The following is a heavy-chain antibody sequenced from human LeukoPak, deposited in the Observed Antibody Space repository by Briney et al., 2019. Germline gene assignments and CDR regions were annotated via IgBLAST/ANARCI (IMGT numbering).Heavy chain of an antibody. CDR1: GFTFSSYG. J-gene: IGHJ6*03. D-gene: IGHD3-3*01. CDR3: AKTSFSDASGHYYYMDV. CDR2: IRYDGSNK. Sequence: PGGSLRLSCAASGFTFSSYGMHWVRQAPGKGLEWVAFIRYDGSNKYYADSVKGRFTISRDNSQNTVSLQVNNLRTEDTALYYCAKTSFSDASGHYYYMDVWGKGTTVTVSS. V-gene: IGHV3-30*02.